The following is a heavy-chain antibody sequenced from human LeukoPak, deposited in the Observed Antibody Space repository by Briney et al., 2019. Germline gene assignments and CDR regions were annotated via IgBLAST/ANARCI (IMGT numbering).Heavy chain of an antibody. CDR3: ARDFYGSGSHRYLDL. V-gene: IGHV3-53*01. J-gene: IGHJ2*01. Sequence: GGSLRLSCAASGFTVRSYYMSWVRQAPGKGLEWVSVIYSGGTTHYADSVRGRFTISRDNSKNTLYLQMNSLRAEDTAVYYCARDFYGSGSHRYLDLWGRGTLVTVSS. CDR1: GFTVRSYY. D-gene: IGHD3-10*01. CDR2: IYSGGTT.